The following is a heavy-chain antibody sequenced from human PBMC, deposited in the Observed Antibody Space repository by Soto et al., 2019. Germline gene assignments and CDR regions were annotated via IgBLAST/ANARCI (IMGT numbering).Heavy chain of an antibody. CDR2: IYPGDSDT. V-gene: IGHV5-51*01. CDR1: GYSFTSYW. CDR3: ARQGGYCSGGSCYSSPKSAFDI. Sequence: GESLKISCKGSGYSFTSYWIGWVRQMPGKGLEWMGIIYPGDSDTRYSPSFQGRVTISADKSISTAYLQWSSLKASDTAMYYCARQGGYCSGGSCYSSPKSAFDIWGQGTMVTVSS. J-gene: IGHJ3*02. D-gene: IGHD2-15*01.